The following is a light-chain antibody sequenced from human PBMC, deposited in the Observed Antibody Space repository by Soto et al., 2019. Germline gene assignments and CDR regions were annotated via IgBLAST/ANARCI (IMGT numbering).Light chain of an antibody. CDR3: QTWGTGIHV. CDR2: LNSDGSH. Sequence: QSVLTQSPSASASLGASVKLTCTLSSGHSSYAIAWHQQQPEKGPRYLMKLNSDGSHSKGDGIPDRFSGSSSGAERYLIISRLQSEDEADYYCQTWGTGIHVFGTGTKLT. CDR1: SGHSSYA. J-gene: IGLJ1*01. V-gene: IGLV4-69*01.